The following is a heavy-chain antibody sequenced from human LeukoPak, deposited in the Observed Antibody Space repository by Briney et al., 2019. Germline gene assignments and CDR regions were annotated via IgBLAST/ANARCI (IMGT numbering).Heavy chain of an antibody. CDR3: ATAEDV. V-gene: IGHV3-23*01. CDR1: GFTFRSFA. Sequence: GGSLRFSCAPSGFTFRSFAMRWVRQAPGRGLEWVSAISGSGSGTYYADSVKGRFTISRDNSKNTLSLQMNSLRAEDTAVYYCATAEDVWGQGTSVTVSS. J-gene: IGHJ6*02. CDR2: ISGSGSGT.